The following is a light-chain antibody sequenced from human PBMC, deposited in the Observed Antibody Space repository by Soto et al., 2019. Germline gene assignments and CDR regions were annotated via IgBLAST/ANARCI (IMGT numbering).Light chain of an antibody. J-gene: IGKJ5*01. Sequence: EIVMTQSPAILSVFPGERATLSCRASQSVGSNLAWYQQKPGQAPRLLIYGASTRATGTAARFSGSGSVTVFTLTISSPQSEDVAVYYCQQYNNWPPVTFGQGTRLEI. CDR2: GAS. CDR3: QQYNNWPPVT. CDR1: QSVGSN. V-gene: IGKV3-15*01.